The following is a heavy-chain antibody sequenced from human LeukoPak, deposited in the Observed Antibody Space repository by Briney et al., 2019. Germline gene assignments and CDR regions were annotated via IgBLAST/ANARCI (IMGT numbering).Heavy chain of an antibody. J-gene: IGHJ4*02. Sequence: SETLSLTCAVYGGSFSGYYWSWIRQPPGKGLEWIGEINHSGSTNYNPSLKSRVTISVDTSKNQFSLKLSSVTAADTAVYYCARANWGSHFDYWGQGTLVTVSS. CDR1: GGSFSGYY. V-gene: IGHV4-34*01. D-gene: IGHD7-27*01. CDR3: ARANWGSHFDY. CDR2: INHSGST.